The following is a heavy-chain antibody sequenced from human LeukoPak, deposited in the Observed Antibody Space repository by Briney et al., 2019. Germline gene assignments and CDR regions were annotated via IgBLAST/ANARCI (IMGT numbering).Heavy chain of an antibody. CDR2: ISSSSSYT. D-gene: IGHD4-17*01. CDR1: GFTFSDYY. Sequence: PGGSLRLSCAASGFTFSDYYMSWIRQAPGKGLEWVSYISSSSSYTNYADSVKGRFTISRDNAKNSLYLQMNSLRAEDTAVYYCARENDYGVRGRRGVFDYWGRGTLVTVSS. V-gene: IGHV3-11*06. CDR3: ARENDYGVRGRRGVFDY. J-gene: IGHJ4*02.